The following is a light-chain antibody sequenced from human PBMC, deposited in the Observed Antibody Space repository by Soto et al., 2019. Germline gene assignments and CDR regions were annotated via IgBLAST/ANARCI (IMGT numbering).Light chain of an antibody. CDR2: TAS. J-gene: IGKJ5*01. V-gene: IGKV1-5*01. Sequence: DIQMTQSPSSLSASVGDRVTITFRASQSIGRYLNWYQEKPGKAPNVVIFTASSLQSGVPSRFSGSGSGTEFTLTISSLQPDDFATYYCQQYNSYYTFGQGTRLEIK. CDR3: QQYNSYYT. CDR1: QSIGRY.